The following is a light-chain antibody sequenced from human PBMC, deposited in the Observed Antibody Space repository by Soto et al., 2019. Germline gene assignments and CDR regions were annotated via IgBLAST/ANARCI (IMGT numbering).Light chain of an antibody. CDR2: TNN. CDR3: AAWDDSLEGVV. V-gene: IGLV1-44*01. J-gene: IGLJ3*02. Sequence: QSVLTQPPSASGTPGQRVTISCSGSSSNIGSNPVSWYQHLPGTAPKVLIFTNNQRPSGVPDRVSGSKSGTSASLAIRGLRSEDEAHYYCAAWDDSLEGVVLGGGTQLTVL. CDR1: SSNIGSNP.